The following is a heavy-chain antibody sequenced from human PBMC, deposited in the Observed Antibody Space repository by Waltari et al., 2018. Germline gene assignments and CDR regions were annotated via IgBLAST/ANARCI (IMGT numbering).Heavy chain of an antibody. CDR2: ISYDGNKK. Sequence: QVQLVESGGGVVQPRRSLRLSCAASGFTITFYSLHWVRQAPGKGPEWVALISYDGNKKYYAESMPGRFTISRDNAKSTLCLQMDNLTPEETGEYVCVRGGRLATAAPDYWGPGTLVTVSS. V-gene: IGHV3-30-3*01. D-gene: IGHD6-13*01. CDR3: VRGGRLATAAPDY. J-gene: IGHJ4*02. CDR1: GFTITFYS.